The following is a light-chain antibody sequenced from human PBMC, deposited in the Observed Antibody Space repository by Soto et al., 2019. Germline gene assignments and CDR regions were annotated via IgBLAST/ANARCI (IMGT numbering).Light chain of an antibody. Sequence: DIQMTQSPSTLPASVVDRVTITFRASQSISNWLAWYQQKPGTAPKVLIYHASNLQSGVPSRFSGSGSGTEFTLTISSLQPEDVATYYCQKYNSAPRTFGQGTKVDIK. CDR3: QKYNSAPRT. CDR1: QSISNW. CDR2: HAS. J-gene: IGKJ1*01. V-gene: IGKV1-5*01.